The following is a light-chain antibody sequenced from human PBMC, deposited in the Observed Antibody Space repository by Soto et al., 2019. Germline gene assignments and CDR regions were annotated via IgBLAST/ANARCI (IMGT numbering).Light chain of an antibody. J-gene: IGKJ2*01. CDR3: QQYNDSFPYT. Sequence: DIQMTQSPSTLSASVGDRVTITCRASQSISSWLAWYQQKPGTAPKLLIYKASTLECGVPSRFSGIRSGTEFTLSVSSLQPDDFATYYCQQYNDSFPYTFGQGTKLEIK. CDR2: KAS. V-gene: IGKV1-5*03. CDR1: QSISSW.